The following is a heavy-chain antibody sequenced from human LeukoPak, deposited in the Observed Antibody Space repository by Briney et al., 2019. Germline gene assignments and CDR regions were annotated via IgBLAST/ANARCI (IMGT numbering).Heavy chain of an antibody. Sequence: SSVKVSCKASGGTSSSYAISWVRQAPGQGPEWMGRIIPIFGTANYAQKFQGRVTITTDESTSTAYMELSSLRSEDTAVYYCAATTVTTIDYWGQGTLVTVSS. CDR3: AATTVTTIDY. V-gene: IGHV1-69*05. D-gene: IGHD4-17*01. CDR2: IIPIFGTA. J-gene: IGHJ4*02. CDR1: GGTSSSYA.